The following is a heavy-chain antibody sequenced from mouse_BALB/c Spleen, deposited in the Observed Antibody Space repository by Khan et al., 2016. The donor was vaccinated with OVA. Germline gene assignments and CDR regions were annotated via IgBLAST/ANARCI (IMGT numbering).Heavy chain of an antibody. V-gene: IGHV1-7*01. CDR3: ANHGSSAARLTY. CDR1: GYTFTSYW. D-gene: IGHD6-1*01. J-gene: IGHJ3*01. Sequence: QVQLQQSGAELAKPGASVKLSCKASGYTFTSYWMHWVKQWPGQGLEWIGYINPSTGYTEYNQRFKDKATLTADKSSSTAYMQLSSLTSEASAVYYCANHGSSAARLTYWGQGSMVTVSA. CDR2: INPSTGYT.